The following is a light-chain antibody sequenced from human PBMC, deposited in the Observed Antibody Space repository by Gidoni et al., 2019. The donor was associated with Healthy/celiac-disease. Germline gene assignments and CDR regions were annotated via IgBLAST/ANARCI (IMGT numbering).Light chain of an antibody. CDR3: QQYYSTPYT. CDR1: QSVLYSSNNKNY. V-gene: IGKV4-1*01. CDR2: WAS. J-gene: IGKJ2*01. Sequence: DLVMTQSPDSLAVALGERATINCKSSQSVLYSSNNKNYVAWYHQKPGQPPKLLIYWASTRESGVPDRFSGSGSGTDFTLTISSLQAEDVAVYYCQQYYSTPYTFXQXTKLEIK.